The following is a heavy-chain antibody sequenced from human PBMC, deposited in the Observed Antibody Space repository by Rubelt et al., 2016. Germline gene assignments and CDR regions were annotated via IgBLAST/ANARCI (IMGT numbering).Heavy chain of an antibody. CDR2: INHSGST. J-gene: IGHJ6*02. V-gene: IGHV4-34*01. CDR3: ARSAYYDILTGYYRMVYGMDV. Sequence: GYYWSWIRQPPGKGLEWIGEINHSGSTNYNPSLKSRVTISVDTSKNQFSLKLSSVTAADTAVYYCARSAYYDILTGYYRMVYGMDVWGQGTTVTVSS. D-gene: IGHD3-9*01. CDR1: GYY.